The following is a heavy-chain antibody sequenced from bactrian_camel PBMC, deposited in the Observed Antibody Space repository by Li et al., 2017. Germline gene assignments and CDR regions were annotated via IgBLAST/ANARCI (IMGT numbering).Heavy chain of an antibody. J-gene: IGHJ4*01. CDR2: ISSDGTT. Sequence: VQLVESGGGAVQAGGSLRLSCTISGLGFDDYDMHWYRQAPGDECVLVSSISSDGTTKHADSVKGRFTISQDNAKNTLYLQMDNLEPDDTGMYYCAGRIDGPCGWSLSLFSFWGQGTQVTVS. CDR1: GLGFDDYD. D-gene: IGHD8*01. V-gene: IGHV3S55*01. CDR3: AGRIDGPCGWSLSLFSF.